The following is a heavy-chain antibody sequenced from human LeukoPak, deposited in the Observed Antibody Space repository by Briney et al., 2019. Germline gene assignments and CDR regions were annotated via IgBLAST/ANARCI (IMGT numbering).Heavy chain of an antibody. V-gene: IGHV3-74*01. Sequence: ETLSLTCAVSGGSISGSSYFWGWIRQPPGKGLVWVSYINSDGSSTSYVDSVKGRFTVSRDNAKNTLYLQMNSLRAEDTAVYYCARAPADGGWLRFEWGQGTLVTVSS. CDR2: INSDGSST. CDR3: ARAPADGGWLRFE. D-gene: IGHD5-12*01. J-gene: IGHJ4*02. CDR1: GGSISGSSYF.